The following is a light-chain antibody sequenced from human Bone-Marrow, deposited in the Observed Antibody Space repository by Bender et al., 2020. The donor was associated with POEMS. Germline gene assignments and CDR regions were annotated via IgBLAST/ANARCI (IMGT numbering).Light chain of an antibody. CDR3: CSYAGNYNFV. Sequence: QSALTQPASVSGSPGQSITISCTGISSDVGSYILVSWYQQHPGKAPKLVIFDVTKRPSGVPDRFSGSKSGNTASLTISGLQAEDEADYFCCSYAGNYNFVFGGATKVTVL. CDR1: SSDVGSYIL. CDR2: DVT. V-gene: IGLV2-11*01. J-gene: IGLJ2*01.